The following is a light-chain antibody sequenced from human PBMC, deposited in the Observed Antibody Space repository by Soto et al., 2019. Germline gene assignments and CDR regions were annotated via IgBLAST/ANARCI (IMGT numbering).Light chain of an antibody. J-gene: IGKJ4*01. CDR2: GAS. CDR1: QSVRSN. V-gene: IGKV3-15*01. Sequence: EIVMTQSPATLSMSPGERATLSCRASQSVRSNLAWYQQRPGQAPRLLIYGASTRATGIPARFSGSGSGTEFTLTISSLQPEDFAVYYCKHYHHWPLTVGGGTKVDIK. CDR3: KHYHHWPLT.